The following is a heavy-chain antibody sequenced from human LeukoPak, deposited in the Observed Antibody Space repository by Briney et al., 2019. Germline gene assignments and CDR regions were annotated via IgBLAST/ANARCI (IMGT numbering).Heavy chain of an antibody. CDR2: FHATRST. J-gene: IGHJ4*02. V-gene: IGHV4-4*08. D-gene: IGHD1-26*01. CDR1: GGSISSFY. CDR3: ARGDPTGRPGIGFDF. Sequence: PSETLSLTCTVSGGSISSFYWSWIRQPPGKGLEWIGFFHATRSTNYNPSLKSRVSISVDTSKNQVSLGLNSVTAADTAVYYCARGDPTGRPGIGFDFWGREPWSPSPQ.